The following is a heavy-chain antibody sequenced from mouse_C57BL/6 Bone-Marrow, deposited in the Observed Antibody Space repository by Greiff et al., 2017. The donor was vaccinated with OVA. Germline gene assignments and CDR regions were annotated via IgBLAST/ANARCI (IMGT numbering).Heavy chain of an antibody. CDR1: GYTFTSYW. D-gene: IGHD1-1*01. Sequence: QVQLKQPGAELVKPGASVKMSCKASGYTFTSYWITWVKQRPGQGLEWIGDIYPGSGSTNYNEKFKSKATLTVDTSSSTAYMQLSSLTSEDSAVYYCARGFITTVVPFAYWGQGTLVTVSA. J-gene: IGHJ3*01. CDR3: ARGFITTVVPFAY. CDR2: IYPGSGST. V-gene: IGHV1-55*01.